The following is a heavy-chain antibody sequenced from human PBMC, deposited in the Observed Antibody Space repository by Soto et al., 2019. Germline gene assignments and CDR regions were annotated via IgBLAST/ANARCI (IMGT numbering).Heavy chain of an antibody. Sequence: QITLKESGPTLVKPTQTLTLTCTCSGFSLTTQGVHVGWIRQPPGKALEWLALIYWDDHEVYSPSLKNRLTITKDTSKSQVVLTLATVDPVDTATYYCVYRDFGDYFFQFWGQGILVNVAS. CDR1: GFSLTTQGVH. D-gene: IGHD4-17*01. CDR3: VYRDFGDYFFQF. V-gene: IGHV2-5*02. CDR2: IYWDDHE. J-gene: IGHJ4*02.